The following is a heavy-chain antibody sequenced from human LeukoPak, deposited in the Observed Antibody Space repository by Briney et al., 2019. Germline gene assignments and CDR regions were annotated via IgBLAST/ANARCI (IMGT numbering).Heavy chain of an antibody. V-gene: IGHV4-34*01. J-gene: IGHJ2*01. Sequence: SETLSLTCAVYGGSFSGYYWSWIRQPPGKGLEWIGEINHSGSTNYNPSLKSRVTISVDTSKNQFSLKLSSVTAADTAVYYCARRRWFGELLYWYLDLWGRGTLVTVSS. D-gene: IGHD3-10*01. CDR3: ARRRWFGELLYWYLDL. CDR2: INHSGST. CDR1: GGSFSGYY.